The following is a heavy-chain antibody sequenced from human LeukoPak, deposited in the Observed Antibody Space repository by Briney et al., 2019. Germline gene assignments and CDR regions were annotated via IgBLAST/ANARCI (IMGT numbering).Heavy chain of an antibody. J-gene: IGHJ4*02. CDR1: GFIFSSCG. Sequence: GGSLRLSCAASGFIFSSCGMSWVRQAPGKGLEWVSGISNSGRSTYYADSVKGRFTISRDNSKNTLYLQMNRLRVEDTAVYYCAKGPVSAGWNYWGQGSLVTVSS. D-gene: IGHD6-19*01. V-gene: IGHV3-23*01. CDR3: AKGPVSAGWNY. CDR2: ISNSGRST.